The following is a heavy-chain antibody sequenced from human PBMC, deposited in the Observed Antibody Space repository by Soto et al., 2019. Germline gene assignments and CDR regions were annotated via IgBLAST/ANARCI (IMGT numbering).Heavy chain of an antibody. CDR2: IYYSGST. D-gene: IGHD4-4*01. Sequence: XQESGPGQVKPSETLSLTCTVSGDSISSSNYYWVWIRLPPGKGLEWIGSIYYSGSTYYNPSLNSRLTISVDTSKNQFSLKLSSVTAADTAVYYCARHTYSWAGNWFDPWGQGNLVTVSS. CDR1: GDSISSSNYY. CDR3: ARHTYSWAGNWFDP. V-gene: IGHV4-39*01. J-gene: IGHJ5*02.